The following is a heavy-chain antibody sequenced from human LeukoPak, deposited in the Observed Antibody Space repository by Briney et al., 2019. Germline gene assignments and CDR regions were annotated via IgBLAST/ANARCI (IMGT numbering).Heavy chain of an antibody. CDR2: IYYSGST. CDR1: GGSISSYY. J-gene: IGHJ2*01. D-gene: IGHD4-23*01. CDR3: ARGSRTVVTPAGWYFDL. Sequence: SETLSLTCTVSGGSISSYYWSWIRQPPGKGLEWIGYIYYSGSTNYNPSLKSRVTISVDTSKNQFSLKLSSVTAADTAVYYCARGSRTVVTPAGWYFDLRGRGTLVTVSS. V-gene: IGHV4-59*01.